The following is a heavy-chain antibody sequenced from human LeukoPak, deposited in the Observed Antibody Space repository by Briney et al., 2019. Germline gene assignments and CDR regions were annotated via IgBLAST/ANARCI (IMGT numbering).Heavy chain of an antibody. CDR3: ANAQKFWGHNRSRLVDY. Sequence: GGSLRLSCAASGFTFSSYAMSWVRQAPGKGLEWVAAISGGGGNTYYADSVKGRFTISRDNSKNPLYLQMNSLRAEDKAVYYCANAQKFWGHNRSRLVDYWGQGNLVTVPS. J-gene: IGHJ4*02. CDR2: ISGGGGNT. V-gene: IGHV3-23*01. CDR1: GFTFSSYA. D-gene: IGHD1-14*01.